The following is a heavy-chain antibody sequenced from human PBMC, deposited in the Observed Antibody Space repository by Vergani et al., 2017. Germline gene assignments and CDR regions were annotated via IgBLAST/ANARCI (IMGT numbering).Heavy chain of an antibody. D-gene: IGHD2/OR15-2a*01. V-gene: IGHV3-15*01. CDR3: TTVPRKFGRIERDY. Sequence: EVQLVESGGGLVKPGGSLRLSCAASGFTFSNAWMSWVRQAPGKGLEWVGRIKSKTDGGTTDYAAPVKGRFTISRDDSKNTLYLQMNSLKTEDTAVYYCTTVPRKFGRIERDYWGQGTLVTVSS. CDR1: GFTFSNAW. J-gene: IGHJ4*02. CDR2: IKSKTDGGTT.